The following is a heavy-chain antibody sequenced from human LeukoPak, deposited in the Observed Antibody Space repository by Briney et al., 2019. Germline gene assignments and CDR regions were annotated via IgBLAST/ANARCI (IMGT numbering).Heavy chain of an antibody. J-gene: IGHJ5*02. Sequence: PGGSLRLSCAASGFTFSSYGMHWVRQAPGKGLEWVAFIRYDGSNKYYADSVKGRFTISRDNSKNTLYLQMNSLRAEDTAVYYYASWEWELLDNWFDPWGQGTLVTVSS. CDR3: ASWEWELLDNWFDP. CDR2: IRYDGSNK. V-gene: IGHV3-30*02. CDR1: GFTFSSYG. D-gene: IGHD1-26*01.